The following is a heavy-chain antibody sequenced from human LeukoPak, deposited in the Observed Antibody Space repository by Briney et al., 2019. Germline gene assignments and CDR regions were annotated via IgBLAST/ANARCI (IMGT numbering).Heavy chain of an antibody. CDR3: ARDVVGNLVGAFDI. CDR2: ISSSSSYI. D-gene: IGHD1-7*01. V-gene: IGHV3-21*01. J-gene: IGHJ3*02. Sequence: GGSLRLSCVASGFAFSTYTMNWVRQAPGKGLEWVSSISSSSSYIYYADSVKGRFTISRDNAKNSLYLQMNSLRAEDTTVYYCARDVVGNLVGAFDIWGQGTMVSVSS. CDR1: GFAFSTYT.